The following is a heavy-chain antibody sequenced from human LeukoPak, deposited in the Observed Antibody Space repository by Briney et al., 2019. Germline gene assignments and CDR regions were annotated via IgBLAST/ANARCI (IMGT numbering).Heavy chain of an antibody. D-gene: IGHD5-12*01. V-gene: IGHV3-30*02. Sequence: GGSLRLFCAASGFTLSNYDMNWVRQAPGKGLEWVAFVRNDGSNEYYVGSVKGRFTISRDKSKNTLYLQMNSLRAEDTAVYSCAKESDSGYHSEGPKNWGLGTLVTVSS. CDR3: AKESDSGYHSEGPKN. J-gene: IGHJ4*02. CDR1: GFTLSNYD. CDR2: VRNDGSNE.